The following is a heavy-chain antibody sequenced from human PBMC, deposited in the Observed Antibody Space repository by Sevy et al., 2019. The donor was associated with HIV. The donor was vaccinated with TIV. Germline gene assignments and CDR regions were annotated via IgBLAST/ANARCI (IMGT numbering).Heavy chain of an antibody. D-gene: IGHD3-3*01. V-gene: IGHV3-23*01. CDR3: AKIILRFTSGMDV. CDR1: GFTFSSYA. Sequence: GGSLRLSCAASGFTFSSYAMSWVRQAPGKGLEWVSAISGSGGSIYYADSVKGRCTISRDNSKNTLYLQMNSLRAEDTAVYYCAKIILRFTSGMDVWGQGTTVIVSS. J-gene: IGHJ6*02. CDR2: ISGSGGSI.